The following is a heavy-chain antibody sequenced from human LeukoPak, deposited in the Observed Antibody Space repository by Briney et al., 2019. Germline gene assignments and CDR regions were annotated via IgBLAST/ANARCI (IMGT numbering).Heavy chain of an antibody. J-gene: IGHJ6*04. CDR2: IIPIFGTA. Sequence: AASVKVSCKASGDPFSSYTISSVRQAPEQRLLWIGQIIPIFGTANYAQKLQGRVTLTPDESPSTAYMDLSSMRSDHTAVYYCARDSEYCSSTSCSWHYGMGVWGKGTAVTVSS. CDR3: ARDSEYCSSTSCSWHYGMGV. V-gene: IGHV1-69*13. D-gene: IGHD2-2*01. CDR1: GDPFSSYT.